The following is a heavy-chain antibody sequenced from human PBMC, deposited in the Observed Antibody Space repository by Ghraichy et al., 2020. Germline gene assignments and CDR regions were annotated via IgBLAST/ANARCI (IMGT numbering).Heavy chain of an antibody. Sequence: GGSLRLSCAASGFTFSSYWMTWVRQAPGKGLELVANMNQDGSFTSYADSVKGRFTISRDNARNLLYLQMNSLRAEDTAVYFCVHEYSDFDHWGQGALVSVSS. CDR2: MNQDGSFT. CDR3: VHEYSDFDH. V-gene: IGHV3-7*02. J-gene: IGHJ4*02. CDR1: GFTFSSYW. D-gene: IGHD6-6*01.